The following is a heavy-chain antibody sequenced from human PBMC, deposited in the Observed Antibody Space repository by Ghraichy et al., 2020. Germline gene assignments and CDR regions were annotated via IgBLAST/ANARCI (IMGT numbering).Heavy chain of an antibody. Sequence: ASVKVSCKASGYTFTRYDINWVRQATGQGLEWMGWMDPNSGNTGYAQKFQGRVTITRNTSISTAYMELSSLTSEDTAVYFCSVTPTGSVSYYYYGLDVWGQGTTVTVSS. CDR3: SVTPTGSVSYYYYGLDV. D-gene: IGHD1-1*01. J-gene: IGHJ6*02. CDR1: GYTFTRYD. V-gene: IGHV1-8*03. CDR2: MDPNSGNT.